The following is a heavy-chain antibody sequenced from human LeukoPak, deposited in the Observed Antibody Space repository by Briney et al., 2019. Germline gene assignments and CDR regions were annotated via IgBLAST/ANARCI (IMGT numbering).Heavy chain of an antibody. Sequence: SQTLSLTCVISGDSVSNSDYAWNWIRQSPSRGLEWLGRTYYRSQWRSDYARSVMGRTSVDPDTSKNHFSLHLRSVTPDDTAIYYCAGGYAFDVWSQGTMVTVSS. J-gene: IGHJ3*01. CDR1: GDSVSNSDYA. V-gene: IGHV6-1*01. CDR2: TYYRSQWRS. CDR3: AGGYAFDV.